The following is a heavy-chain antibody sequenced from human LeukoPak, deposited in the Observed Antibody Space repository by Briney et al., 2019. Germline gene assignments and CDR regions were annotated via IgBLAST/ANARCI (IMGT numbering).Heavy chain of an antibody. J-gene: IGHJ6*04. Sequence: GGSLRLSCAASGFTFSSYSMNWVRQAPGKGLEWVSFISTSSSYIHNADSVKGRFTISRDNAKNSLYLQMNSLRAEDTAVYYCAELGITMIGGVWGKGTTVTISS. CDR3: AELGITMIGGV. D-gene: IGHD3-10*02. CDR2: ISTSSSYI. V-gene: IGHV3-21*01. CDR1: GFTFSSYS.